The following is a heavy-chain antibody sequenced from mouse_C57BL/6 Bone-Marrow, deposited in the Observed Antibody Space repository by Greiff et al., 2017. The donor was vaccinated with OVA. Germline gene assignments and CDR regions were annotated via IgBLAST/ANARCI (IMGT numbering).Heavy chain of an antibody. CDR1: GYSITSGYY. V-gene: IGHV3-6*01. Sequence: EVKLVESGPGLVKPSQSLSLTCSVTGYSITSGYYWNWIRQFPGNKLEWMGYISYDGSNNYNPSLKNRISITRDTSKNQFFLKLNSVTTEDTATYYCARVFSDFDVWGTGTTVTVSS. CDR2: ISYDGSN. CDR3: ARVFSDFDV. J-gene: IGHJ1*03.